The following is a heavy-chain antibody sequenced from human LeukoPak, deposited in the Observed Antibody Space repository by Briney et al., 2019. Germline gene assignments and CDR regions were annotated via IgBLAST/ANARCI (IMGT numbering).Heavy chain of an antibody. D-gene: IGHD3-22*01. J-gene: IGHJ3*01. V-gene: IGHV1-24*01. CDR3: ATLRWLLPLDAFDL. Sequence: AAVKVSCKFSVYTLTELSMHWVRQAPGKGVEWMGGFDAEDGETIYAQKFQGRVTMTEDTSTDTASIEPSRLRSEHTAVYYCATLRWLLPLDAFDLWGQGTMVTVSS. CDR1: VYTLTELS. CDR2: FDAEDGET.